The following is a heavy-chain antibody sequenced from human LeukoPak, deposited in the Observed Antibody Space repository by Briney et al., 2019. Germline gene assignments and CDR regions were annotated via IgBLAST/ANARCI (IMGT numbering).Heavy chain of an antibody. CDR2: IYPGDSEI. D-gene: IGHD2-2*01. Sequence: GESLRISCKGSGYSFTNYWIGWVRQVPGKGLEWMGIIYPGDSEIRYSPSLQGQVTISADRSLSTAYLQWSSLKASDTAMYYCARQTPYCTSTSCHDALLGDYWGQGTLVTVSS. CDR1: GYSFTNYW. V-gene: IGHV5-51*01. J-gene: IGHJ4*02. CDR3: ARQTPYCTSTSCHDALLGDY.